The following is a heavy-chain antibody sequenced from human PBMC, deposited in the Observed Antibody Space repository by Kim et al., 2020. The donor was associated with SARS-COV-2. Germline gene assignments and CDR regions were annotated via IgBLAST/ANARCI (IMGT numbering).Heavy chain of an antibody. CDR3: ARDGGIAVAGTAGWFDP. D-gene: IGHD6-19*01. V-gene: IGHV3-30-3*01. CDR2: ISYDGSNK. J-gene: IGHJ5*02. CDR1: GFTFSSYA. Sequence: GGSLRLSCAASGFTFSSYAMHWVRQAPGKGLEWVAVISYDGSNKYYADSVKGRFTISRDNSKNTLYLQMNSLRAEDTAVYYCARDGGIAVAGTAGWFDP.